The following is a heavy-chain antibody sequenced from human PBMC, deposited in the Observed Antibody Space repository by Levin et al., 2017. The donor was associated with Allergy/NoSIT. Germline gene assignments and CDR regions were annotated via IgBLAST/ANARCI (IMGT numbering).Heavy chain of an antibody. CDR1: GGTFSSYA. CDR2: IIPIFGTA. J-gene: IGHJ4*02. D-gene: IGHD2-15*01. V-gene: IGHV1-69*13. CDR3: ARLCSGGSCFSPF. Sequence: SVKVSCKASGGTFSSYAISWVRQAPGQGLEWMGGIIPIFGTANYAQKFQGRVTITADESTSTAYMELSSLRSEDTAVYYCARLCSGGSCFSPFWGQGTLVTVSS.